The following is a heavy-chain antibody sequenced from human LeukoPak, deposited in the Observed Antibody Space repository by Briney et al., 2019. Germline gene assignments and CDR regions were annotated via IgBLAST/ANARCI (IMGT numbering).Heavy chain of an antibody. V-gene: IGHV1-18*01. D-gene: IGHD1-7*01. J-gene: IGHJ6*02. CDR3: ARDHGSRNWNYPLDYYYGMDV. CDR2: ITAYSVDR. CDR1: GYTFTSYG. Sequence: ASVKVSCKASGYTFTSYGISWVRQAPGQGLEWMGWITAYSVDRNYAQKLQGRVTMTTDTSTSTAYMELRSLRSDDTAVYYCARDHGSRNWNYPLDYYYGMDVWGQGTTVTVSS.